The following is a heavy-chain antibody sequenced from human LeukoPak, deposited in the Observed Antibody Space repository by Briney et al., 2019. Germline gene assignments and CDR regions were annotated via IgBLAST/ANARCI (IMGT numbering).Heavy chain of an antibody. CDR1: GFTVSTNY. D-gene: IGHD2-15*01. CDR3: ARDDGQGGPFDY. V-gene: IGHV3-66*01. CDR2: IYSGGGT. Sequence: GGSLRLSCAVPGFTVSTNYMNWVRQAPGKGLEWVSVIYSGGGTYYADSVKGRFTISRDNSKNTLYLNMNSLRAEDTAVYYCARDDGQGGPFDYWGQGTLVTVSS. J-gene: IGHJ4*02.